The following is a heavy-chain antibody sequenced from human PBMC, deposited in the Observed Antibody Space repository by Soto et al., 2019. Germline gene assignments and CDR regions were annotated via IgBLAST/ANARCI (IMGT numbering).Heavy chain of an antibody. CDR1: GGTFDNFI. CDR3: ARNGTYSSSLSSYSGMDG. Sequence: QVQLVQSGAEVKEPGSSVRVSCKASGGTFDNFIMNWVRQTPGQGLEWMGGIVPMLGTPTYAEKFKGRVTISATGSTSTMSREVTSLRSEDTGIYYCARNGTYSSSLSSYSGMDGWGQGTRVTVSS. V-gene: IGHV1-69*01. J-gene: IGHJ6*01. CDR2: IVPMLGTP. D-gene: IGHD1-26*01.